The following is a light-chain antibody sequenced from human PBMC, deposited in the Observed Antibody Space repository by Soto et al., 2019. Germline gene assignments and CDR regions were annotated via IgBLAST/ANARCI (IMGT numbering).Light chain of an antibody. CDR2: EVS. Sequence: ALTQPPSASGSPGQSVTVSCTGTSSDVGGYNYVSWYQHHPGKAPKFMIYEVSKRPSGVPDRFSGSKSGNTASLTVSGLQAEDEADYYCSSYAGSNNLVFGGGTKLTVL. CDR3: SSYAGSNNLV. CDR1: SSDVGGYNY. V-gene: IGLV2-8*01. J-gene: IGLJ2*01.